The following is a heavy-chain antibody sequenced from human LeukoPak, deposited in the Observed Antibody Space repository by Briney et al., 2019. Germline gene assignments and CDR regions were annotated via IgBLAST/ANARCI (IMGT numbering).Heavy chain of an antibody. Sequence: ASVKVSCKASGYTFTSYGISWVRQAPGQGLEWMGGIIPIFGTANYAQKFQGRVTITADESTSTAYMELSSLRSEDTAVYYCAGASYYYDSSGYAYWGQGTLVTVSS. V-gene: IGHV1-69*13. CDR3: AGASYYYDSSGYAY. D-gene: IGHD3-22*01. CDR1: GYTFTSYG. J-gene: IGHJ4*02. CDR2: IIPIFGTA.